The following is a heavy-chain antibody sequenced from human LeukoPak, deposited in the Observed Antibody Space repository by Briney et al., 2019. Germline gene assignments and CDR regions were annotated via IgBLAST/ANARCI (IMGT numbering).Heavy chain of an antibody. Sequence: GESLKISCKASGFTFTNYWIGWVRQLPGKGLEWMGIIFPGDSNTKYSPSFEGQVTISADTSISTASLQWRSLRASDTGMYYCARLAVAPHGMPDNWGQGTLVTVSP. J-gene: IGHJ4*02. D-gene: IGHD2-2*01. CDR3: ARLAVAPHGMPDN. V-gene: IGHV5-51*01. CDR2: IFPGDSNT. CDR1: GFTFTNYW.